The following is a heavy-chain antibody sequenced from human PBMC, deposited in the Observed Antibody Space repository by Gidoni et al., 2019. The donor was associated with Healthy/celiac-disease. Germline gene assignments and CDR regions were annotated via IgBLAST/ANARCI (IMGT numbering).Heavy chain of an antibody. J-gene: IGHJ4*02. CDR1: GFTFSDYY. Sequence: QVQLVESGGGLVKPGGSLRLSCAASGFTFSDYYMSWIRQAPGKGLEWVSYISSSSSYTNYADSVKGRFTISRDNAKNSLYLQMNSLRAEDTAVYYCARGGRIAVAAALFDYWGQGTLVTVSS. V-gene: IGHV3-11*06. D-gene: IGHD6-19*01. CDR3: ARGGRIAVAAALFDY. CDR2: ISSSSSYT.